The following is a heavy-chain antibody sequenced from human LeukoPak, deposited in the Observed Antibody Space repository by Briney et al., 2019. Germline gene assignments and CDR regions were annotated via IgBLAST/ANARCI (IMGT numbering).Heavy chain of an antibody. V-gene: IGHV3-23*01. CDR1: GFTFNNYP. Sequence: GGSLRLSCVASGFTFNNYPMTWVRQAPGKGLEWVSAISGSGGSTYYADSVKGRFTISRDNSKNTLYLQMNSLRAEDTAVYYCAMFPSSSSFDYWGQGTLVTVSS. D-gene: IGHD6-13*01. J-gene: IGHJ4*02. CDR3: AMFPSSSSFDY. CDR2: ISGSGGST.